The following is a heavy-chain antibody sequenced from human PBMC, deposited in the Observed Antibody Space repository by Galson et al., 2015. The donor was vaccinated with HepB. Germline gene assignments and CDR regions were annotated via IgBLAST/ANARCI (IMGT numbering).Heavy chain of an antibody. CDR3: AKPFSRYTPRGEGNYFDS. V-gene: IGHV3-30*18. J-gene: IGHJ4*02. CDR1: GFAFYHSG. CDR2: IPLEGSIN. Sequence: SLRLSCAASGFAFYHSGMHWVRQAPGKGPEWVAVIPLEGSINFDADPVKRRFTISRDSSMNTLYLQRDGLRVEDTALYFCAKPFSRYTPRGEGNYFDSWGQGVLVTVSS. D-gene: IGHD1-1*01.